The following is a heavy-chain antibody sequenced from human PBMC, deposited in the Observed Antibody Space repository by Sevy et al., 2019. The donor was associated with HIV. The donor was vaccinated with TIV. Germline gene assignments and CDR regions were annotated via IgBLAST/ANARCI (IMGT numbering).Heavy chain of an antibody. CDR1: GIIFTTSG. V-gene: IGHV3-30*18. D-gene: IGHD1-1*01. Sequence: GGSLRISCVVSGIIFTTSGMHWVRQAPGKGLEWVAVISYHGRDKFYADSVKGRATISRDNSKNILYLEMNSLRTEDTAVYYCAKDFTGYNGMDVWGQGTMVTVSS. J-gene: IGHJ6*02. CDR3: AKDFTGYNGMDV. CDR2: ISYHGRDK.